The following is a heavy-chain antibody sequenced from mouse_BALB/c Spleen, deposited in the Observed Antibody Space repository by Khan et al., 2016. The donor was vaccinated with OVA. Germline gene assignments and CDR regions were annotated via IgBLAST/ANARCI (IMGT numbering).Heavy chain of an antibody. CDR3: ARWFDGYSSLYAMDY. Sequence: QVQLKQSGPGLVAPSQSLSITCTVSGFSLTNYGVHWVRQPPGKGLEWLVVIWSDGSTNYNSVLKSRLSISKDNSKSQVFLKMNSLQTDDTAIHYCARWFDGYSSLYAMDYWGQGTSVTVSS. CDR1: GFSLTNYG. D-gene: IGHD2-3*01. V-gene: IGHV2-6*02. CDR2: IWSDGST. J-gene: IGHJ4*01.